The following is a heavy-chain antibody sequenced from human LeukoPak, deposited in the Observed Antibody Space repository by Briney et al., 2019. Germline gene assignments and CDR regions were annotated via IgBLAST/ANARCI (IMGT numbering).Heavy chain of an antibody. CDR1: GYSISSGHY. D-gene: IGHD3-22*01. CDR2: IYTSGST. CDR3: ARDRSDSSAMGYYYYYYMDV. J-gene: IGHJ6*03. V-gene: IGHV4-61*02. Sequence: SETLSLTCTVSGYSISSGHYWSWIRQPAGKGLEWIGRIYTSGSTNYNPSLKSRVTTSVDTSKNQFSLKLSSVTAADTAVYYCARDRSDSSAMGYYYYYYMDVWGKGTTVTVSS.